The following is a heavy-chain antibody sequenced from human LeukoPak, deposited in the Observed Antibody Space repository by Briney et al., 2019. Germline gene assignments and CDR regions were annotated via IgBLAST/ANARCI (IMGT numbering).Heavy chain of an antibody. CDR1: GYTFTGYY. J-gene: IGHJ6*03. V-gene: IGHV1-2*02. D-gene: IGHD2-2*01. CDR3: ARVSSGVVAVPAATDPYYYYYMDV. Sequence: ASVKVSCKASGYTFTGYYMHWVRQAPGQGLEWMGWINPNSGGTNYAQKFQGRVTMTRDTSISTAYMELSRLRSDDTAVYYCARVSSGVVAVPAATDPYYYYYMDVWGKGTTVTVSS. CDR2: INPNSGGT.